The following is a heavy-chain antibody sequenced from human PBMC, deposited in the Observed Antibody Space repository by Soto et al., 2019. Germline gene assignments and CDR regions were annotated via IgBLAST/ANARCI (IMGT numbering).Heavy chain of an antibody. CDR1: GFRFSDYG. Sequence: VGSLRLSCAASGFRFSDYGMHWVRQAPGKGLEWVAAIFSDGNTKQYADSVKGRFSVSRDNSENTLYLQMTSLRVDDTAVYYCTNWRGRLNFDYWGQGTLVTV. CDR2: IFSDGNTK. V-gene: IGHV3-33*06. J-gene: IGHJ4*02. D-gene: IGHD3-10*01. CDR3: TNWRGRLNFDY.